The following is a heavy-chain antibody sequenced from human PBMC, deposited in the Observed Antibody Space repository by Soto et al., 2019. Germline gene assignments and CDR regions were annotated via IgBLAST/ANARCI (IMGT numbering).Heavy chain of an antibody. Sequence: SETLSLTCAVSGGSISSSNWWSWVRQPPGKGLEWIGEIYHSGSTNYNPSLKSRVTISVDKSKNQFSLKLSSVTAADTAVYYCARDSPAFYGDPNYYYGMDVWGQGTTVTVSS. CDR2: IYHSGST. V-gene: IGHV4-4*02. CDR1: GGSISSSNW. CDR3: ARDSPAFYGDPNYYYGMDV. J-gene: IGHJ6*02. D-gene: IGHD4-17*01.